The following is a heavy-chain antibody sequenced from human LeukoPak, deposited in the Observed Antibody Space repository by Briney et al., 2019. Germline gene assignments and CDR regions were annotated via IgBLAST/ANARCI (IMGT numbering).Heavy chain of an antibody. J-gene: IGHJ4*02. CDR3: ARVRPGSNYVDFDY. CDR1: GFTFSSCG. CDR2: ISYDGSNK. V-gene: IGHV3-33*05. Sequence: PGESLTLTCAASGFTFSSCGMHWVCQAPAKGLERVAVISYDGSNKYYAGSVKGRFTISTVNSNSTLYLQMNSLRAEDTAVYYCARVRPGSNYVDFDYWGQGTLVTVSS. D-gene: IGHD4-11*01.